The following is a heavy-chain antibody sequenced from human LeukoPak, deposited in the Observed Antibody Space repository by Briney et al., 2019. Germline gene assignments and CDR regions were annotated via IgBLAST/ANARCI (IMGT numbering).Heavy chain of an antibody. D-gene: IGHD6-6*01. CDR3: ARNSGPYKANNHFDY. J-gene: IGHJ4*02. CDR2: IYYSGST. CDR1: GGSISSYY. V-gene: IGHV4-59*08. Sequence: KPSETLSLTCTVSGGSISSYYWSWIRQPPGKGLEWIGYIYYSGSTNYNPSLKSRVTISVDTSKNQFSLKLSSVTAADTAVYYCARNSGPYKANNHFDYWGQGTLVTVSS.